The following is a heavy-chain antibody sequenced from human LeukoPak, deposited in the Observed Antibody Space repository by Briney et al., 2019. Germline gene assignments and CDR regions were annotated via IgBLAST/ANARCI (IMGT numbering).Heavy chain of an antibody. CDR2: IYYSGRT. J-gene: IGHJ4*02. D-gene: IGHD2-21*02. CDR3: ARGAGRLTATPFDY. CDR1: GGSISNYY. V-gene: IGHV4-59*12. Sequence: PSETLSLTCTVSGGSISNYYWSWIRQPPGKGLEWIGYIYYSGRTNYNPSLKSRVTISMDTSKNHFSLTLSSVTAADTALYYCARGAGRLTATPFDYGGQGTLIPVSS.